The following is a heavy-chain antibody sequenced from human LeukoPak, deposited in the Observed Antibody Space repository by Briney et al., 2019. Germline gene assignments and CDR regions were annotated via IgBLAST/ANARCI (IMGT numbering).Heavy chain of an antibody. CDR1: GFTVISNY. CDR3: ARDNDSPDAFDI. J-gene: IGHJ3*02. CDR2: ISRGGST. D-gene: IGHD5-18*01. Sequence: GESLRLSCAASGFTVISNYMTWVRQAPGKGLEWVSVISRGGSTYYADSVKGRFTISRDNSKNTLYLQMNCLRAEDTAVYYCARDNDSPDAFDIWGQGTMVTVSS. V-gene: IGHV3-53*01.